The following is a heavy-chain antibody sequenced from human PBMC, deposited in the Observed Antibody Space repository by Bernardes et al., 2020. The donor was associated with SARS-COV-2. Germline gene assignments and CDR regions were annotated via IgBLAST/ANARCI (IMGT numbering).Heavy chain of an antibody. D-gene: IGHD3-22*01. J-gene: IGHJ4*02. CDR2: ISHSGST. CDR1: GESFSNYY. Sequence: SETLSLTRAVYGESFSNYYWGWIRQPPGKGLEWLGEISHSGSTSYNPSLKSRVTMSIETSRKQFSLKLRSVTAADTAVYYCATYYFDTSGPKEHYWGQGTLVTVSS. CDR3: ATYYFDTSGPKEHY. V-gene: IGHV4-34*01.